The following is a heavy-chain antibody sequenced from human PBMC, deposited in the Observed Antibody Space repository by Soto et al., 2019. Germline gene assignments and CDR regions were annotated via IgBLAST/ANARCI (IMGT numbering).Heavy chain of an antibody. CDR2: ISGSGGST. V-gene: IGHV3-23*01. Sequence: GGSLRLSCAASGFTFSSYAMSWVRQAPGKGLEWVSAISGSGGSTYYADSVKGRFTISRDNSKNTLYLQMNSLRAEDTAVYYFAKDSGYGDYERIFDYWGQGTLVTVSS. CDR1: GFTFSSYA. J-gene: IGHJ4*02. D-gene: IGHD4-17*01. CDR3: AKDSGYGDYERIFDY.